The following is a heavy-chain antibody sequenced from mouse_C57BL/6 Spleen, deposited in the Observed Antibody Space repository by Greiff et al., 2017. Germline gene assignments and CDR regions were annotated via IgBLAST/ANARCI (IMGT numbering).Heavy chain of an antibody. V-gene: IGHV15-2*01. CDR2: ILPSIGRT. Sequence: QVQLQQSGSELRSPGSSVKLSCTDFDSEFFPIAYMSWVRQKPGHGFEWIGGILPSIGRTVYGEKFEDKATLDEDTKSNTAYLERNSLTSEDSAIYYWARALYYGNAMDYWGQGTSVTVSS. CDR3: ARALYYGNAMDY. CDR1: DSEFFPIAY. J-gene: IGHJ4*01. D-gene: IGHD2-1*01.